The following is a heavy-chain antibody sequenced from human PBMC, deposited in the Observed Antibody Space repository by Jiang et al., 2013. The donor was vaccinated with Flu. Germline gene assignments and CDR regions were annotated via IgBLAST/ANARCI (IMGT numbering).Heavy chain of an antibody. CDR1: GGTFSSYA. J-gene: IGHJ3*02. CDR2: IIPILGIA. D-gene: IGHD3-22*01. Sequence: SGAEVKKPGSSVKVSCKASGGTFSSYAISWVRQAPGQGLEWMGGIIPILGIANYAQKFQGRVTITADKSTSTAYMELSSLRSEDTAVYYCARDLGDSYGYYDSSGYYDAFDIWGQGTMVTVSS. V-gene: IGHV1-69*10. CDR3: ARDLGDSYGYYDSSGYYDAFDI.